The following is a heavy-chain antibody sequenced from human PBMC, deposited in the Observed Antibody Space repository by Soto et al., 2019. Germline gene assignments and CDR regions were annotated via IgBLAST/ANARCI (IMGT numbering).Heavy chain of an antibody. Sequence: EVQLVESGGGLVKPGGSLRLSCAASGFTFSSYSMNWVRQAPGKGLEWVSSISTSSTYIYYADSVKGRFTISRDNAKNSLYLQMNSLRAEDTAVYYCARGPLEDGTGNMYGMDVWGQGTTVTVSS. CDR1: GFTFSSYS. D-gene: IGHD1-1*01. CDR2: ISTSSTYI. V-gene: IGHV3-21*01. J-gene: IGHJ6*02. CDR3: ARGPLEDGTGNMYGMDV.